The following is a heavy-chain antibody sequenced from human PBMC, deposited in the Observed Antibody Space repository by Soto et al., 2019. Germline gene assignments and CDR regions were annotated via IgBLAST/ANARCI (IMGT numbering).Heavy chain of an antibody. V-gene: IGHV1-8*01. Sequence: ASVKVSCKASGYTCTSYDINWVRQATGQGLEWMGWMNPNSGNTGYAQKFQGRVTMTRNTSISTAYMELSSLRSEDTAVYYCARGVPTGIAAAGTRDYWGQGTLVTVSS. CDR2: MNPNSGNT. CDR3: ARGVPTGIAAAGTRDY. J-gene: IGHJ4*02. CDR1: GYTCTSYD. D-gene: IGHD6-13*01.